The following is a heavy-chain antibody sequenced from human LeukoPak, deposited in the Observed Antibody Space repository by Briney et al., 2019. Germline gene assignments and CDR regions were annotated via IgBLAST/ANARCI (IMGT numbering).Heavy chain of an antibody. CDR3: AREAFTVSYYNAGFDY. Sequence: GRSLRLSCTASGFTFGDYAMSWVRQAPGKGLEWVGFIRSKAYGGTTEYAASVKGRFTISRDDSKSIAYLQMNSLKTEDTAVYYCAREAFTVSYYNAGFDYWGQGTLVTVSS. CDR1: GFTFGDYA. CDR2: IRSKAYGGTT. D-gene: IGHD1-26*01. J-gene: IGHJ4*02. V-gene: IGHV3-49*04.